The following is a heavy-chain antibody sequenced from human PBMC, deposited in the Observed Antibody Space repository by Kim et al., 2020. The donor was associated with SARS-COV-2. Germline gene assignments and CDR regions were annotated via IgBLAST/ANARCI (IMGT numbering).Heavy chain of an antibody. CDR3: AKDAVDLLYSSSSRDVGGEGY. J-gene: IGHJ4*02. CDR2: ISGDGGST. D-gene: IGHD6-6*01. Sequence: GGSLRLSCAASGFTFDDYAMHWVRQAPGKGLEWVSLISGDGGSTYYADSVKGRFTISRDNSKNSLYLQMNSLRTEDTALYYCAKDAVDLLYSSSSRDVGGEGYWGQGTLVTVSS. CDR1: GFTFDDYA. V-gene: IGHV3-43*02.